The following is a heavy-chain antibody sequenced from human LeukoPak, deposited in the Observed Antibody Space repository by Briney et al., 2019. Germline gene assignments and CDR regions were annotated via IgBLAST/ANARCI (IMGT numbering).Heavy chain of an antibody. CDR2: ISSSGSTI. J-gene: IGHJ2*01. CDR1: GFTVSSNY. CDR3: ARDGPREYYDYVWGSYLNWYFDL. V-gene: IGHV3-11*04. Sequence: GGSLRLSCAASGFTVSSNYMSWVRQAPGKGLEWVSYISSSGSTIYYADSVKGRFTISRDNAKNSLYLQMNSLRAEDTAVYYCARDGPREYYDYVWGSYLNWYFDLWGRGTLVTVSS. D-gene: IGHD3-16*02.